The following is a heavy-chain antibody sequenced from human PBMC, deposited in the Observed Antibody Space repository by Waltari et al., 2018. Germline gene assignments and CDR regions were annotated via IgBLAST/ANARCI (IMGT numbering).Heavy chain of an antibody. CDR2: ISYDGSNK. CDR1: GFTFSSYA. Sequence: QVQLVESGGGVVQPGRSLRLSCAASGFTFSSYAMHWVRQAPGKGLEWVAVISYDGSNKYYADSVKGRFTISRDNSKNTLYLQMNSLRAEDTAVDYCARNGWSSTGPYFDYWGQGTLVTVSS. D-gene: IGHD6-13*01. J-gene: IGHJ4*02. CDR3: ARNGWSSTGPYFDY. V-gene: IGHV3-30-3*01.